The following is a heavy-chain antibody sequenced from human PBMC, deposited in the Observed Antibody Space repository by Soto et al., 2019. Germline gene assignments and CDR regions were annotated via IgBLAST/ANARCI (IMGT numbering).Heavy chain of an antibody. J-gene: IGHJ4*02. CDR1: GGSISSGGYY. CDR2: IYYSGST. CDR3: ARESYDYGDLYYFDY. D-gene: IGHD4-17*01. Sequence: SETLSLTCTVSGGSISSGGYYWSWIRQHPGKGLEWIGYIYYSGSTYYNPSLKSRVTISVDTSKNQFSLKLSSVTAADTAVYYCARESYDYGDLYYFDYWGQGTLVTVPQ. V-gene: IGHV4-31*03.